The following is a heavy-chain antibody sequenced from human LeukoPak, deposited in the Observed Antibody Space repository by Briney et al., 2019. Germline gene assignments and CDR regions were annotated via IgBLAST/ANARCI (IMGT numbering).Heavy chain of an antibody. J-gene: IGHJ3*02. Sequence: GASVRVSCKASGGTFSSYAISWVRQAPGQGLEWMGGIIPIFGTANYAQKFQGRVTITADKSTSTAYMELSSLRSEDTAVYYCANGQSGSYYAFDIWGQGTMVTVSS. CDR2: IIPIFGTA. V-gene: IGHV1-69*06. D-gene: IGHD1-26*01. CDR1: GGTFSSYA. CDR3: ANGQSGSYYAFDI.